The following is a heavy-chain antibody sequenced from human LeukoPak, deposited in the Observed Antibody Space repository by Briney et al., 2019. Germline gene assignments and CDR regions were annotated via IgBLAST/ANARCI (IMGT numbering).Heavy chain of an antibody. J-gene: IGHJ3*02. V-gene: IGHV3-7*03. CDR3: AKSSKDSNFGLYDAFDI. D-gene: IGHD4-11*01. Sequence: GESLRLSWAASVYTPGSYRMSWVRKAPWKGLEWVANIKQGESEKYYVDSVKGRFTISRDNAKNSLYLQMNSLSAEDTAVYYCAKSSKDSNFGLYDAFDIWGQGTMVTVSS. CDR2: IKQGESEK. CDR1: VYTPGSYR.